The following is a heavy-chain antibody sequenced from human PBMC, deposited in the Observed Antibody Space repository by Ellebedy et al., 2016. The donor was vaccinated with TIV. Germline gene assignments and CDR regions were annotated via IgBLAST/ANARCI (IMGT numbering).Heavy chain of an antibody. CDR2: ISSDGNNK. Sequence: GESLKISCAASGFTFSSYGFHWVRQAPGKGLERVAFISSDGNNKYYADSVKGRFTISRDNSKNTLYLQMNSLRAEDTAMYYCATGVDYDFWTGYYKFDPWGQGTLVTVYS. D-gene: IGHD3-3*01. CDR1: GFTFSSYG. CDR3: ATGVDYDFWTGYYKFDP. J-gene: IGHJ5*02. V-gene: IGHV3-30*03.